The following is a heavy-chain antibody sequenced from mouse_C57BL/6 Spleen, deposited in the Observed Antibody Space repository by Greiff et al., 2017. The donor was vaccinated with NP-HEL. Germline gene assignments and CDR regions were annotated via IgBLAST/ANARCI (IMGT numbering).Heavy chain of an antibody. CDR1: GFTFTDYY. D-gene: IGHD2-3*01. CDR3: ARWLLRGYFDY. V-gene: IGHV7-3*01. J-gene: IGHJ2*01. CDR2: IRNKANGYTT. Sequence: DVMLVESGGGLVQPGGSLSLSCAASGFTFTDYYMSWVRQPPGKALEWLGFIRNKANGYTTEYSASVKGRFTISRDNSQSILYLQMNALRAEDSATYYCARWLLRGYFDYWGQGTTLTVSS.